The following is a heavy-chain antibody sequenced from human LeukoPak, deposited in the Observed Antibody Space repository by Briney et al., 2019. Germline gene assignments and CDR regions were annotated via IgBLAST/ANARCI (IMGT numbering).Heavy chain of an antibody. D-gene: IGHD6-19*01. Sequence: PSETLSLTCTVSGGSISSYYWSWIRQPPGKGLEWIGYIYYSGTTNYNPSLKSRVTISVGTSKNQFSLNLNSVTAADTAVYYCARGTSSGWYGFDSWGQGTLVTVSS. V-gene: IGHV4-59*01. CDR3: ARGTSSGWYGFDS. CDR1: GGSISSYY. J-gene: IGHJ4*02. CDR2: IYYSGTT.